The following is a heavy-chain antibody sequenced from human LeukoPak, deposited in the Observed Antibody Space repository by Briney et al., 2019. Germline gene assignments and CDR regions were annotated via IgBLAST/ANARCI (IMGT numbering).Heavy chain of an antibody. CDR1: GGTSSSYA. CDR3: ARGYNWNHNWFDP. D-gene: IGHD1-1*01. V-gene: IGHV1-69*13. J-gene: IGHJ5*02. Sequence: SVKVSCKASGGTSSSYAISWVRQAPGQGLEWMGGIIPIFGTANYAQKFQGRVTITADESTSTAYMELSSLRSEDTAVYYCARGYNWNHNWFDPWGQGTLVTVSS. CDR2: IIPIFGTA.